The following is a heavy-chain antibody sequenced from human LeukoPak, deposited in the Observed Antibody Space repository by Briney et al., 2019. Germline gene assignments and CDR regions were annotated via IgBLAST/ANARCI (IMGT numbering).Heavy chain of an antibody. V-gene: IGHV5-51*01. CDR2: IYPGDSAT. CDR1: GYTFTSYW. Sequence: GESLKISCKGSGYTFTSYWIGWVRQMPGKGLEWMGIIYPGDSATRYSPSFQGQVTISADKSISTAYLQWSSLKASDTAMYYCARRVDYDILTGYYTYFFDYWGQGTLVTASS. J-gene: IGHJ4*02. CDR3: ARRVDYDILTGYYTYFFDY. D-gene: IGHD3-9*01.